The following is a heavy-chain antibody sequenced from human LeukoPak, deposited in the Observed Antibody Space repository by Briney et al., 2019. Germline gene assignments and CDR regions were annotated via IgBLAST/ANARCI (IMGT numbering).Heavy chain of an antibody. D-gene: IGHD1-26*01. CDR1: GFTFTSYS. CDR2: ISGGGGST. J-gene: IGHJ4*02. CDR3: AKGGKWDVTPFDY. Sequence: GGSLRLSCAASGFTFTSYSMNWVSQAPGKGLEWVSTISGGGGSTYYADSVKGRFTISRDNSKNTLYLQVNSLRAEDTAVYYCAKGGKWDVTPFDYWGQGTLVTVSS. V-gene: IGHV3-23*01.